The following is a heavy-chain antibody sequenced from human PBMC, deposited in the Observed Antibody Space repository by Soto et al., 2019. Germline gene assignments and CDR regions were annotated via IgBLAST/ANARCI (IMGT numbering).Heavy chain of an antibody. J-gene: IGHJ4*02. CDR2: IYYSGST. CDR1: GGSVSSGSDY. V-gene: IGHV4-61*01. Sequence: QVQLQESGPGLVKPSETLSLTCTVSGGSVSSGSDYWSWIRQPPGKGLEWSGYIYYSGSTNHNPSLTSRVTISVHTSKNQFSLKLSSVTAADTAVYYCAREVSSTWFYFDYWGQGTLVTVSS. D-gene: IGHD6-13*01. CDR3: AREVSSTWFYFDY.